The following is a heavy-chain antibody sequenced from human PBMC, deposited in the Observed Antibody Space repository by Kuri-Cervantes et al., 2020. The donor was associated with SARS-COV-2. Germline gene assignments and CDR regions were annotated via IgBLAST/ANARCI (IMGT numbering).Heavy chain of an antibody. CDR2: IIPIFGTA. J-gene: IGHJ5*02. CDR1: GGTFSSYA. Sequence: SVKVSCKASGGTFSSYAISWVRQAPGQGLEWMGGIIPIFGTANYAQKFQGRVTITADKSTSTAYMELSSLRSEDTAVYYRARVADIVVVPAAMVLDPWGQGTLVTVSS. D-gene: IGHD2-2*01. CDR3: ARVADIVVVPAAMVLDP. V-gene: IGHV1-69*06.